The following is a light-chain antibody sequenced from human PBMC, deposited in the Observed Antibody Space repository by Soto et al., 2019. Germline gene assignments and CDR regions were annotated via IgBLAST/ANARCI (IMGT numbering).Light chain of an antibody. V-gene: IGKV3-20*01. CDR3: QQYGSSPYT. Sequence: EIVLTQSPGTLSLSPGERATLSCRASQSVSSSYLAWYQQKPAQAPRLLIYGASTRATGIPDRFRGSGSRTDFTLTISRLEPEDFAVYYCQQYGSSPYTFGQGTKLEIK. CDR1: QSVSSSY. J-gene: IGKJ2*01. CDR2: GAS.